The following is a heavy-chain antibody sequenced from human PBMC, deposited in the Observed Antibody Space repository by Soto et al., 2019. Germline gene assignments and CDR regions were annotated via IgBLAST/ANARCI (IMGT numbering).Heavy chain of an antibody. Sequence: VQLVQSGAEVKKPGASVKVSCEAYGYTFRNYGITWVRQAPGQGLEWIGWVSGYNRNTNYAQKFEDRVTMTTDTSTSIAYLELRRPRIDDTAVYYCARERQWDPLPYWGPGTLLVVS. J-gene: IGHJ4*02. CDR1: GYTFRNYG. CDR2: VSGYNRNT. CDR3: ARERQWDPLPY. D-gene: IGHD1-26*01. V-gene: IGHV1-18*01.